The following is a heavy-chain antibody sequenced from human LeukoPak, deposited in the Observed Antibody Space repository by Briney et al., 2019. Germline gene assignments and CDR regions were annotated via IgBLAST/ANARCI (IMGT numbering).Heavy chain of an antibody. CDR2: ISGYGSTT. Sequence: PGGSLRLSCTVSGFTFSDYYMSWIRQAPGKGLEWVSYISGYGSTTYYADSVKGRFTISRDNTKNSLYLQMNSLRGEDTAVYHCARRASRGNYVDFWGQGTLVTVSS. CDR3: ARRASRGNYVDF. CDR1: GFTFSDYY. J-gene: IGHJ4*02. V-gene: IGHV3-11*04. D-gene: IGHD2-15*01.